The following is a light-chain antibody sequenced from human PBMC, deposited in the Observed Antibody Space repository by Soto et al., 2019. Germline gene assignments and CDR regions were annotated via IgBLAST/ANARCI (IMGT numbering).Light chain of an antibody. V-gene: IGKV3-15*01. CDR2: GAS. CDR3: QQYNNWPPAYT. CDR1: QSVSSN. Sequence: EIVMTQSPATLSVSPGERATLSCRASQSVSSNLAWYQQKPGQAPRLLIYGASTRATGIPARFSGSGSATEFTLTISSLQSEDFALYYCQQYNNWPPAYTFGQGTKLEIK. J-gene: IGKJ2*01.